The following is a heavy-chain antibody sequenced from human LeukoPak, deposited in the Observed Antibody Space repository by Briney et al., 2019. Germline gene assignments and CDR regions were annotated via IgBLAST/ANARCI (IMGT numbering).Heavy chain of an antibody. CDR1: GFTFSNYL. Sequence: GGSLRLSCAASGFTFSNYLMNWVRQAPGKGLEWVSSIGTTGSYIYYSDSVKGRFTISRDNAKDSLFLQMNSLRTEDTGVYYCARDSYGWHDRWDYWGLGTQVIVSS. J-gene: IGHJ4*02. CDR3: ARDSYGWHDRWDY. V-gene: IGHV3-21*01. D-gene: IGHD3-16*01. CDR2: IGTTGSYI.